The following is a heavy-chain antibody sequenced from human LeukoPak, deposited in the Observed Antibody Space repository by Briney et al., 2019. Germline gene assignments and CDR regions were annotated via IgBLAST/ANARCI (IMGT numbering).Heavy chain of an antibody. CDR1: GGTFSSYA. Sequence: SVKVSCKASGGTFSSYAISWVRQAPGQGLEWMGGIIPIFGTANYAQKFQGRVTITTDESTSTAYMELSSLRSEDTAVYCCARGGIAARHFDYWGQGTLVTVSS. CDR2: IIPIFGTA. CDR3: ARGGIAARHFDY. D-gene: IGHD6-6*01. V-gene: IGHV1-69*05. J-gene: IGHJ4*02.